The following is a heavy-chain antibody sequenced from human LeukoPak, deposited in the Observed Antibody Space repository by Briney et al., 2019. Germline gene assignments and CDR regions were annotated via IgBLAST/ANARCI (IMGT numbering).Heavy chain of an antibody. V-gene: IGHV3-7*01. D-gene: IGHD1-14*01. CDR1: GFTFSSHW. CDR2: IREDGSDK. J-gene: IGHJ4*02. CDR3: AKARIDH. Sequence: GGSLRLSCAASGFTFSSHWMTWVRQAPGKGLEWVANIREDGSDKYYVDSVKGRFTISRDNAKNSLYLQMSSLRVEDTAVYYCAKARIDHWGQGTLVTVSS.